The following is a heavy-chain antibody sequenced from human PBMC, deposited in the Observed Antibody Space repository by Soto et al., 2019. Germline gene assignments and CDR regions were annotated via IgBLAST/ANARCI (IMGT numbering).Heavy chain of an antibody. V-gene: IGHV4-34*01. Sequence: SETLSLTCAVYGGSFSGYYWSWIRQPPGKGLEWIGEINHSGSTNYNPSLKSRVTISVDTSKNQFSLKLSSVTAADTAVYYCARAVYDILTGPTGLALDYWGQGTRVTVSS. CDR2: INHSGST. CDR1: GGSFSGYY. CDR3: ARAVYDILTGPTGLALDY. J-gene: IGHJ4*02. D-gene: IGHD3-9*01.